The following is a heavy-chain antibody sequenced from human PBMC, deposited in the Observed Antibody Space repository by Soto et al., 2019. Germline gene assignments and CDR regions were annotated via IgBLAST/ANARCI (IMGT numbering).Heavy chain of an antibody. CDR2: IDPSDSRI. V-gene: IGHV5-10-1*01. CDR1: RYRFTSYW. Sequence: GASLNISCKVSRYRFTSYWITWLRQTPGKVLEGMGRIDPSDSRIKYSPSFQGRVANSVDKSITTAYLPWSSLTASDTAMYYCAKSEIMAFEPDEYWGQGTLVIVS. D-gene: IGHD5-12*01. CDR3: AKSEIMAFEPDEY. J-gene: IGHJ4*02.